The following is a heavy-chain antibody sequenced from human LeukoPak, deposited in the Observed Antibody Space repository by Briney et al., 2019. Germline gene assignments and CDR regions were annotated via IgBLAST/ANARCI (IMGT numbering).Heavy chain of an antibody. Sequence: SETLSLTCTVSGGSISSSSYYWGWLRQPPGKGLEWIGSIYYSGSTYYNPSLKSRVTISVDTSKNQFSLKLSSVTAADTAVYYCASGSPFYGMDVWGQGTTVTVSS. CDR3: ASGSPFYGMDV. V-gene: IGHV4-39*07. CDR2: IYYSGST. CDR1: GGSISSSSYY. D-gene: IGHD6-25*01. J-gene: IGHJ6*02.